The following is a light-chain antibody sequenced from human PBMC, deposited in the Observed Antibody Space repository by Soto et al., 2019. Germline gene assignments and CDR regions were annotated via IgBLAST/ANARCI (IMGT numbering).Light chain of an antibody. V-gene: IGKV3-20*01. J-gene: IGKJ2*01. Sequence: VLPQSPDTLSLSPGDRATLSCRASQIVRSSFLAWYQQKPGQAPRLLIYGTSNRAAGIPERISGSASETEITLTISRLEPDDYSVYYCQQYQDSPMNTFGRGTKLQIK. CDR3: QQYQDSPMNT. CDR1: QIVRSSF. CDR2: GTS.